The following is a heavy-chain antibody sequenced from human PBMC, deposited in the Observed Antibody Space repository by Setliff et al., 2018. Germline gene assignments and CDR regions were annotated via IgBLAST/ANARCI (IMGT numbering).Heavy chain of an antibody. Sequence: GASVKVSCKASGGTFSSYAISWVRQAPGQGLEWMGGIIPIFGTANYAQKFQGGVTITADESTSTAYMELSSLRSEDTAVYYCAREKGPAAHWNWFDPWGQGTLVTVSS. CDR3: AREKGPAAHWNWFDP. CDR2: IIPIFGTA. J-gene: IGHJ5*02. D-gene: IGHD2-2*01. CDR1: GGTFSSYA. V-gene: IGHV1-69*13.